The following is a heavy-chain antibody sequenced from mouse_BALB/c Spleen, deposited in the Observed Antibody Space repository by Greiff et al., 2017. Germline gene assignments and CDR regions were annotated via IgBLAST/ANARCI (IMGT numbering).Heavy chain of an antibody. CDR2: ISSGSSTI. J-gene: IGHJ4*01. CDR1: GFTFSSFG. CDR3: ARGTLYGSSYGPYAMDY. Sequence: EVKLVESGGGLVQPGGSRKLSCAASGFTFSSFGMHWVRQSPEKGLEWVAYISSGSSTIYYADIVKGRFTISRDNPKNTLFLQMTSLRSEDTAMYYCARGTLYGSSYGPYAMDYWGQGTSVTVSS. D-gene: IGHD1-1*01. V-gene: IGHV5-17*02.